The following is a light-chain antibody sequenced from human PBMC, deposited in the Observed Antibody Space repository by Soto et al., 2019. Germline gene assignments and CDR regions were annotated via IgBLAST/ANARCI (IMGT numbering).Light chain of an antibody. CDR3: MQGTHWPSYT. V-gene: IGKV2-30*02. CDR2: HVS. CDR1: QSLIHSDGNPY. J-gene: IGKJ2*01. Sequence: DVVMTQSPLSLPVTVGQPASISCRSRQSLIHSDGNPYLNWFLQRPGQSPRRLISHVSKRDSGVLDRLSGSGSGSAFTLTISLVEAEDVGGYYCMQGTHWPSYTFGQGTKLEIK.